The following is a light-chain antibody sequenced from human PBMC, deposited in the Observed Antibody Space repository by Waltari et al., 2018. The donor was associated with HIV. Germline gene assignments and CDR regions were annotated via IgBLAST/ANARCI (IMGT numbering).Light chain of an antibody. J-gene: IGLJ2*01. CDR1: SSNL. Sequence: QSALTQPASVSGSPGQSITISCTGTSSNLVSWYQQHPGKAPKLIIYEVSKRPSGVSGRFSDSKSGNTASLTISGLQAEDEADYHCCSYVGVVNSFVLFCGGTKLTVL. CDR2: EVS. CDR3: CSYVGVVNSFVL. V-gene: IGLV2-23*02.